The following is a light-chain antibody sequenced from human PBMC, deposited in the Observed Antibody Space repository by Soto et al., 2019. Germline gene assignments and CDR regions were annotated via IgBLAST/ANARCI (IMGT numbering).Light chain of an antibody. V-gene: IGKV3-20*01. CDR2: GAS. CDR3: QQYGRSPFT. CDR1: QRIANNF. J-gene: IGKJ2*01. Sequence: EVVLTQSPVTLSLSPGERATLSCRASQRIANNFLAWFQQKPGQPPTLLIYGASTRASGIPDRFSGSGSGTDFALTISRLEPGDFAAYYCQQYGRSPFTFGQGTKLQIK.